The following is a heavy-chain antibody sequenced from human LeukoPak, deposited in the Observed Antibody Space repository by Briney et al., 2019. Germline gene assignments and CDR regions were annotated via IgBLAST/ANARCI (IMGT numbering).Heavy chain of an antibody. CDR3: ARARFLAATTFDP. V-gene: IGHV3-21*01. Sequence: GGSLRLSCAASGFTFSSYSMNWVRQAPGKGLEWVSSISSSSSYIYYADSVKGRFTISRDNAKNSLYLQMNSLRAEDTAVYYCARARFLAATTFDPWGQGTLVTVSS. J-gene: IGHJ5*02. CDR1: GFTFSSYS. CDR2: ISSSSSYI. D-gene: IGHD6-13*01.